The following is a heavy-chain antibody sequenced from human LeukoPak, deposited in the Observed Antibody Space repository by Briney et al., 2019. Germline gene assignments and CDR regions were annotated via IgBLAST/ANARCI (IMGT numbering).Heavy chain of an antibody. D-gene: IGHD1-26*01. CDR3: ARGRGGSYDY. CDR2: ISSNGVKT. Sequence: GGSLRLSCAASGFTFSDYAMHWVRQAPGRGLEYVSAISSNGVKTYYAESVKGRFTISRDNSKNTLYLEMGSLRAEDTAVHYCARGRGGSYDYWGQGTLVTVAS. J-gene: IGHJ4*02. V-gene: IGHV3-64*02. CDR1: GFTFSDYA.